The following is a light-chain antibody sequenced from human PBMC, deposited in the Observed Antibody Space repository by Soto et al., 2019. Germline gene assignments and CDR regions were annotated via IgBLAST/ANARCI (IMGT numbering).Light chain of an antibody. CDR1: QSISSW. Sequence: DIHSYHSASTLSASVGDRVTITCRASQSISSWLACYQQKPGNAPKLLIYKASSLESGVPSRFSGSGSGTEFSLIVRWMQTNDCATYSCQEHTAHWTSGQGTKG. CDR2: KAS. J-gene: IGKJ1*01. CDR3: QEHTAHWT. V-gene: IGKV1-5*03.